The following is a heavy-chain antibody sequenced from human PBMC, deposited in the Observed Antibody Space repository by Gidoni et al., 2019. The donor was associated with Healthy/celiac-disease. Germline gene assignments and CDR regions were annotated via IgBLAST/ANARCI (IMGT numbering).Heavy chain of an antibody. CDR2: ISSSSSTI. CDR1: GVTFSSYS. V-gene: IGHV3-48*02. J-gene: IGHJ5*02. D-gene: IGHD3-3*01. Sequence: ELQLVESGGGLVQPGGSLRLSCAASGVTFSSYSMNWVRQAPGKGLELVSYISSSSSTIYYADSVKGRFTISRDNAKNSLYLQMNSLRDEDTAVYYCARGVTYYDFWSGYYELNWFDPWGQGTLVTVSS. CDR3: ARGVTYYDFWSGYYELNWFDP.